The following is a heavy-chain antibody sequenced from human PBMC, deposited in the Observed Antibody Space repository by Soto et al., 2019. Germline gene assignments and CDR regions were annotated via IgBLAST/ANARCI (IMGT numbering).Heavy chain of an antibody. J-gene: IGHJ4*02. Sequence: QVQLVQSGAEVKKPEASVKVSCKTSGYTFTSYHMHWVRQAPGQGLECMGILNPVTGETNYAHKLQGRVTMTRDTSTTTVYMDLRSLRSEDTAVYYCATLLGYCTSGVCFSELQGDHWGQGTLVTVSS. CDR1: GYTFTSYH. D-gene: IGHD2-8*01. CDR2: LNPVTGET. V-gene: IGHV1-46*01. CDR3: ATLLGYCTSGVCFSELQGDH.